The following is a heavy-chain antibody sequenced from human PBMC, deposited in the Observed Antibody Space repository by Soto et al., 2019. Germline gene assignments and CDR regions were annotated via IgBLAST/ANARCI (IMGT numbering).Heavy chain of an antibody. CDR2: ISSSSSTI. J-gene: IGHJ6*02. V-gene: IGHV3-48*01. Sequence: EVQLVESGGGLVQPGGSLRLSCAASEFTFSSYSMNWVRQAPGKGLEWVSYISSSSSTIYYADSVKGRFTISRDNAKNSLYLQMNSLRAEDTAVYYCASVDYLRIPDYGMDVWGQGTTVTVSS. D-gene: IGHD4-17*01. CDR3: ASVDYLRIPDYGMDV. CDR1: EFTFSSYS.